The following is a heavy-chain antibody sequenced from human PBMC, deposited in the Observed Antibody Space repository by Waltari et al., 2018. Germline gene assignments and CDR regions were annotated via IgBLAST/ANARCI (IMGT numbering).Heavy chain of an antibody. CDR3: ATPSNSGSHQRFDY. J-gene: IGHJ4*02. D-gene: IGHD1-26*01. CDR1: GYNLTELS. CDR2: FDPEDGET. V-gene: IGHV1-24*01. Sequence: QVQLVQSGAEVKKPGASVKVSCKVSGYNLTELSMHWVRQAPGKGLEWMGCFDPEDGETIYAQKFQGRVTMTEDISTDTAYMELSSLRSQDTAVYSCATPSNSGSHQRFDYWGQGTLVTVSS.